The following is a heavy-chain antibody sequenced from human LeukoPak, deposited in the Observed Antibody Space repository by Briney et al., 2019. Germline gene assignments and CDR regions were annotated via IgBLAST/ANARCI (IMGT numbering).Heavy chain of an antibody. D-gene: IGHD6-19*01. CDR3: VRLPHNGWYSSRAFDI. CDR2: ISGNGATT. CDR1: GFTFSSNA. Sequence: GGSLRLSCAASGFTFSSNAMSWVRQAPGKGLEWVSGISGNGATTYDADSVKGRFFISRDNSKGTLYLQMNSLRAEDTAVYYCVRLPHNGWYSSRAFDIWGQGTRVTVSS. J-gene: IGHJ3*02. V-gene: IGHV3-23*01.